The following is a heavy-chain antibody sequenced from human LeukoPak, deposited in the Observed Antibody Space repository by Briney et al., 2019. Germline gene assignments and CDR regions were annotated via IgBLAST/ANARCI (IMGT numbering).Heavy chain of an antibody. CDR3: QMYYDFWSGYYGTDY. CDR2: ISAYNGNT. J-gene: IGHJ4*02. D-gene: IGHD3-3*01. Sequence: ASVKVSCKASGYTFTSYGISWVRQAPGQGLEWMGWISAYNGNTNYAQKLQGRVTMTTDTSTSTAYMELRSLRSDDTAVYYCQMYYDFWSGYYGTDYWGQGNLVTVSS. CDR1: GYTFTSYG. V-gene: IGHV1-18*01.